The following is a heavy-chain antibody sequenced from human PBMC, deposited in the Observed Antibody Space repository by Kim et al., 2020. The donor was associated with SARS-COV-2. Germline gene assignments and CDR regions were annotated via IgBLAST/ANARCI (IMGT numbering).Heavy chain of an antibody. Sequence: GGSLRLSCAASGFTFSSYSMNWVRQAPGKGLEWVSSISSSSSYIYYADSVKGRFTISRDNAKNSLYLQMNSLRAEDTAVYYCARDRDLDSGYDWGWFYYYYYGMDVWGQGTTVTVSS. J-gene: IGHJ6*02. CDR3: ARDRDLDSGYDWGWFYYYYYGMDV. V-gene: IGHV3-21*01. D-gene: IGHD5-12*01. CDR1: GFTFSSYS. CDR2: ISSSSSYI.